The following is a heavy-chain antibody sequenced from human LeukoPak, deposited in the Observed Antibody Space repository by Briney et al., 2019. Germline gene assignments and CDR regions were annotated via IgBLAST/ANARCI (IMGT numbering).Heavy chain of an antibody. CDR1: GYSFTSYW. CDR3: ARHYHPMGSGSRWNYFDY. V-gene: IGHV5-51*01. J-gene: IGHJ4*01. Sequence: GESLKISCKGSGYSFTSYWIGWVRQMPGKGLEWMGIIYPGDSDTRYSPSFQGQVTISADKSISTAYLQWSSLKASDTAMYYCARHYHPMGSGSRWNYFDYWGQEPWSPSPQ. D-gene: IGHD3-10*01. CDR2: IYPGDSDT.